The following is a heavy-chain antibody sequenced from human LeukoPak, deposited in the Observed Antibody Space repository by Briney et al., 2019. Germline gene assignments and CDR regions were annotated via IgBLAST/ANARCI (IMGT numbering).Heavy chain of an antibody. V-gene: IGHV4-4*07. CDR1: GGSISSYY. CDR3: ARDTSYGDYFDY. Sequence: SETLSLTCTVPGGSISSYYWSWIRQPAGKGLEWIGRIYTSGSTNYNPSLKSRVTMSVDTSKNQFSLKLSSVTAADTAVYYCARDTSYGDYFDYWGQGTLVTVSS. D-gene: IGHD4-17*01. J-gene: IGHJ4*02. CDR2: IYTSGST.